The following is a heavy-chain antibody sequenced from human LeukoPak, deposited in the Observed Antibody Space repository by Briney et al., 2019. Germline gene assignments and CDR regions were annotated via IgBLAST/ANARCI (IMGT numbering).Heavy chain of an antibody. D-gene: IGHD5-24*01. V-gene: IGHV4-38-2*02. CDR1: GYSISSGYY. J-gene: IGHJ3*02. CDR2: IYHSGST. Sequence: SETLSLTCAVSGYSISSGYYWGWIRQPPGKGLEWIGSIYHSGSTNYNPSLKSRVTISVDTSKNQFSLKLSSVTAADTAVYYCARDGYNHTDAFDIWGQGTMVTVSS. CDR3: ARDGYNHTDAFDI.